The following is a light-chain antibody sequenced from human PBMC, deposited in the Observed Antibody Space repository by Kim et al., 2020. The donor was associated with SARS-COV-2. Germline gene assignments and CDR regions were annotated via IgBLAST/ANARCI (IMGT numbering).Light chain of an antibody. V-gene: IGLV2-14*03. CDR1: SHDVGGYNY. Sequence: QSALTQPASVSGSPGQSITISCTGTSHDVGGYNYVSWFQQHPDKAPKLIIYDVINRPSEVPDRFSGSKSGNTASLTISGLQPEDEADYYCSSYSGRTTRVFGTGTQLTVL. CDR3: SSYSGRTTRV. J-gene: IGLJ1*01. CDR2: DVI.